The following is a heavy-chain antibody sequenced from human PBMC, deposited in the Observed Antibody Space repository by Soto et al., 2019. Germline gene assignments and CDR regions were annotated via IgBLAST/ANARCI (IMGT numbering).Heavy chain of an antibody. CDR1: GGTFSSYA. V-gene: IGHV1-69*13. CDR2: IIPIFGTT. J-gene: IGHJ4*02. Sequence: SVKVSCKASGGTFSSYAISWVRQAPGQGLEWMGGIIPIFGTTKHAQKFQGRVTSSADESTGTVYMELSRLTSEDTALYYCARNHYYDSSGYYYFDYWGQGXPVTVSS. CDR3: ARNHYYDSSGYYYFDY. D-gene: IGHD3-22*01.